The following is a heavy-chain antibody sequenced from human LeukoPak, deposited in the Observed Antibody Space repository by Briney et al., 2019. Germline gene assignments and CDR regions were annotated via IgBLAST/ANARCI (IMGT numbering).Heavy chain of an antibody. CDR2: ISYDGSNK. CDR3: AKGRYSYGQSWFDP. V-gene: IGHV3-30*18. CDR1: GFTFSSYG. Sequence: PGRSLRLSCAASGFTFSSYGMHWVRQAPGKGLEWVAVISYDGSNKYYADSVKGRFTISRDNSKNTLYLQMNSLRAEGTAVYYCAKGRYSYGQSWFDPWGQGTLVTVSS. J-gene: IGHJ5*02. D-gene: IGHD5-18*01.